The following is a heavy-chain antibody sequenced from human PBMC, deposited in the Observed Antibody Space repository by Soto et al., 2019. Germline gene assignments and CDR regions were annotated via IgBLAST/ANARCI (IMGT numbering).Heavy chain of an antibody. CDR2: IYYSGST. Sequence: SETLSLTCTVSGGSISSSSYYWGWIRQPPGKGLEWIGSIYYSGSTYYNPSLKSRVTISVDTSKNQFSLKLSSVTAADTAVYYCARCDSSGWFGVFGYFDYWGQGTLVTVS. D-gene: IGHD6-19*01. CDR1: GGSISSSSYY. J-gene: IGHJ4*02. CDR3: ARCDSSGWFGVFGYFDY. V-gene: IGHV4-39*01.